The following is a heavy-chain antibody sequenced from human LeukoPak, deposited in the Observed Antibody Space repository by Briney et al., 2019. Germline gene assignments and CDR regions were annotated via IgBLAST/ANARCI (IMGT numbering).Heavy chain of an antibody. CDR3: AKGSELRYFDWRIDY. Sequence: SETLSLTCTVSGGSISSYYWSWIRQPPGKGLEWIGYIYYSGSTNYNPSLKSRVTISVDTSKNQLSLKLSSVTAADTAVYYCAKGSELRYFDWRIDYWGQETLVTVSS. V-gene: IGHV4-59*01. CDR1: GGSISSYY. J-gene: IGHJ4*02. CDR2: IYYSGST. D-gene: IGHD3-9*01.